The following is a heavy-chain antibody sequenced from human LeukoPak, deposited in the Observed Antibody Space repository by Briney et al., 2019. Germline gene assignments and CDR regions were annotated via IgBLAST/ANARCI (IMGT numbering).Heavy chain of an antibody. J-gene: IGHJ4*02. D-gene: IGHD3-10*01. CDR3: AKQFLWFGELSHFDY. CDR1: GFTFSSYG. CDR2: IRSDGNYK. V-gene: IGHV3-30*02. Sequence: GGSLRLSCAASGFTFSSYGMHWVRQAPGKGLEWVAFIRSDGNYKYYADSVKGRFTISRDNSKNTLYLQMNSLRAEDTAVYYCAKQFLWFGELSHFDYWGQGTLFTVSS.